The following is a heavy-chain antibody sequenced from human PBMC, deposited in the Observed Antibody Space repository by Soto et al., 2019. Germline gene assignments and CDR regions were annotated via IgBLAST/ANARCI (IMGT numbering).Heavy chain of an antibody. CDR3: ARLRALIGGWPYYFDF. CDR2: ISAYDGHT. Sequence: QVQLVQSGAEVKKPGASVKVSCKASGYSLANYGMTWVRQAPGQGLEWMGWISAYDGHTKYAQRVQGRVTLTLDKSTNTAYMELTSLTSDDTAVYFCARLRALIGGWPYYFDFWGQGTLVTVTS. J-gene: IGHJ4*02. V-gene: IGHV1-18*01. D-gene: IGHD6-19*01. CDR1: GYSLANYG.